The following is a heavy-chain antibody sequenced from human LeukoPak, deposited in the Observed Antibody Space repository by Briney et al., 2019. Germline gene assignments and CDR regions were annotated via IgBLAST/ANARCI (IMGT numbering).Heavy chain of an antibody. CDR1: GFTFNSYE. D-gene: IGHD2-2*01. J-gene: IGHJ4*02. CDR3: ARRYCSITSCTFDY. CDR2: ISSSGSTM. Sequence: GGSLRLSCAASGFTFNSYEMTWVRQAPGKGLEWVSYISSSGSTMYYADSVRGRLTISRENAKNLLYLEVNSLRAEDTALYYCARRYCSITSCTFDYLGQGTLVIVSS. V-gene: IGHV3-48*03.